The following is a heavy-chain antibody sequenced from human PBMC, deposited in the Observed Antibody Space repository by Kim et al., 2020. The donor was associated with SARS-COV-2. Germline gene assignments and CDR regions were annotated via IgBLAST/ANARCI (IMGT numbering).Heavy chain of an antibody. D-gene: IGHD6-6*01. Sequence: GGSLRLSCAASGFTFSSYGMHWVRQAPGKGPEWVAVISYDGSNKYYADSVKGRFTISRDNSKNTLYLQMNSLRAEDTAVYYCAKDQEAARARYYYYYGMDVWGQGTTVTVSS. V-gene: IGHV3-30*18. CDR2: ISYDGSNK. CDR1: GFTFSSYG. CDR3: AKDQEAARARYYYYYGMDV. J-gene: IGHJ6*02.